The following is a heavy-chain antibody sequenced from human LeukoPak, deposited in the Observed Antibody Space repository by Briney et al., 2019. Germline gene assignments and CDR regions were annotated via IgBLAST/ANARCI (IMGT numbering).Heavy chain of an antibody. D-gene: IGHD4-17*01. CDR2: ISYDGSNK. Sequence: GGSLRLSCAASGFTFSSYGMHWVRQAPGKGLEWVAVISYDGSNKYYADSVNGRFTISRDNSKNTLYLQMNSLRADDTAVYYCAKDSTTVTTSMGEAFDIWGQGTMVTVSS. V-gene: IGHV3-30*18. J-gene: IGHJ3*02. CDR3: AKDSTTVTTSMGEAFDI. CDR1: GFTFSSYG.